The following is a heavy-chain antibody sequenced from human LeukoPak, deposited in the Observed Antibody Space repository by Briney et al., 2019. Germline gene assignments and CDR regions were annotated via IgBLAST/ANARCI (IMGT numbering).Heavy chain of an antibody. Sequence: PGGSLRLSCAASGFTFNNAWMSWVRQAPGKGLEWVGRIKSKADGGTTEYAAPVKGRFTISRDGSENTLYLQMNSLKGDDTGVYYCTTSLPGAATAVYPFDYWGQGTLVSVSS. CDR2: IKSKADGGTT. D-gene: IGHD2-21*02. V-gene: IGHV3-15*01. CDR3: TTSLPGAATAVYPFDY. CDR1: GFTFNNAW. J-gene: IGHJ4*02.